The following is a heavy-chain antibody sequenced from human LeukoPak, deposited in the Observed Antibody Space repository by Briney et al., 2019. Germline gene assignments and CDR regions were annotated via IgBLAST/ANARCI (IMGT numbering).Heavy chain of an antibody. V-gene: IGHV4-59*01. CDR1: GDSISNYY. CDR3: ARDATLPYSSGDDAFDI. CDR2: IYYSGST. Sequence: SETLSLTCTVSGDSISNYYWSWIRQPPGKGLEWIGYIYYSGSTNYNPSLKSRVTISVDTSKNQFSLKLSSVTAADTAVYYCARDATLPYSSGDDAFDIWGQGTMVTVSS. J-gene: IGHJ3*02. D-gene: IGHD6-19*01.